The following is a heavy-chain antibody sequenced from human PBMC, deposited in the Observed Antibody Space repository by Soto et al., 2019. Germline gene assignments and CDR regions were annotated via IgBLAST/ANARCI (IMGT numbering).Heavy chain of an antibody. Sequence: QVQLVQSGPEVKKPGSSVKVSCKASGGAFTNYRISWVRQAPGQGLEWMGGIIPIFQTTNYAQKFQGRVTITVDESTTIAYMELTSLRSDDTAVYFCASAVGNRHPFDPWGQGTLVTVSS. CDR1: GGAFTNYR. CDR2: IIPIFQTT. V-gene: IGHV1-69*12. CDR3: ASAVGNRHPFDP. J-gene: IGHJ5*02.